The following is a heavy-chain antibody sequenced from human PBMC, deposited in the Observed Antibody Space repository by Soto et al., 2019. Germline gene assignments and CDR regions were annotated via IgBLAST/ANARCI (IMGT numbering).Heavy chain of an antibody. Sequence: QITLKESGPPLVKPTQPLTLTCTFSGFSLGTSGVGVGWIRQPPGKALEWLALIYWDGDERYSPSLKSRLTITKDTSKNQVVLTMTNMDPVDTGTYYCAHRRSAAAGSGFDYWGQGTLVTVSP. CDR2: IYWDGDE. V-gene: IGHV2-5*02. CDR1: GFSLGTSGVG. D-gene: IGHD6-13*01. J-gene: IGHJ4*02. CDR3: AHRRSAAAGSGFDY.